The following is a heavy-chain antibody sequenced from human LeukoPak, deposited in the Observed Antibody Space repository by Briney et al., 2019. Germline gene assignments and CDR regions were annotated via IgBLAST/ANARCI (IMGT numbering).Heavy chain of an antibody. Sequence: SVKVSCKASGGTFSSYAISWVRQAPGQGLEWMGGIIPIFGTANYAQKFQGRVTITTDESTSTAYMELSSLRSEDTAVYYCASSGGCSSTSCPKALFGWGQGTLATVSS. D-gene: IGHD2-2*01. CDR3: ASSGGCSSTSCPKALFG. J-gene: IGHJ4*02. CDR1: GGTFSSYA. V-gene: IGHV1-69*05. CDR2: IIPIFGTA.